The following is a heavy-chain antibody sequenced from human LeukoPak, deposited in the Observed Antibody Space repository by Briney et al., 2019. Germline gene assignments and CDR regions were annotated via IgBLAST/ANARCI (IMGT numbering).Heavy chain of an antibody. CDR1: GGSISSYY. J-gene: IGHJ5*02. CDR3: ARLSGSYFNWFDP. Sequence: PSETLSLTCTVSGGSISSYYWSWIRQPPGKGLEWIGYIYYSGSTNYNPSLKSRVTISVDTSKNQFSLKLSSVTAADTAVYHCARLSGSYFNWFDPWGQGTLVTVSS. CDR2: IYYSGST. D-gene: IGHD1-26*01. V-gene: IGHV4-59*01.